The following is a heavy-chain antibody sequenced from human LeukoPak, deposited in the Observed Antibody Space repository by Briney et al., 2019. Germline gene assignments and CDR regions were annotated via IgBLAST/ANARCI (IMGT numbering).Heavy chain of an antibody. D-gene: IGHD6-19*01. CDR1: GFSFSSYW. CDR3: VRDGRSGWHFDY. J-gene: IGHJ4*02. CDR2: IKQDGSEK. V-gene: IGHV3-7*01. Sequence: GGSLRLSCAASGFSFSSYWMSWVRQAPGKGLEWVANIKQDGSEKYYVDSVKGRFTNSRDNVENSMFLQMNSLRAEDTAVYYCVRDGRSGWHFDYWGQGALVTVSS.